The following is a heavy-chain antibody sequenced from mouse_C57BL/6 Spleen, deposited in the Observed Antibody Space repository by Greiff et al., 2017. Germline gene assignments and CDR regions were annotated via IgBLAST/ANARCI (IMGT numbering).Heavy chain of an antibody. Sequence: VQLQQPGAELVKPGASVKMSCKASGYTFTSYWITWVKQRPGQGLEWIGDIYPGSGSTNYNEKFKGKATLTVDTSSSTAYMQLSSLTSEDSAVYYCARNYDYDRLAYWGQGTLVTVSA. CDR2: IYPGSGST. J-gene: IGHJ3*01. D-gene: IGHD2-4*01. CDR3: ARNYDYDRLAY. V-gene: IGHV1-55*01. CDR1: GYTFTSYW.